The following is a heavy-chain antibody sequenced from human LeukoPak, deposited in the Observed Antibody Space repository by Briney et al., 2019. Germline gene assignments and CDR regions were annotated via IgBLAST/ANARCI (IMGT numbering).Heavy chain of an antibody. CDR2: INWSGGST. V-gene: IGHV3-20*04. Sequence: GGSLRLSCAASGFTFDDYGMSWVRQAPGKGLEWVSGINWSGGSTGYADSVKGRFTISRDNAKNSLYLQMNSLRAEDTAVYYCAKDGIRGYSYGFAYFDYWGQGTLVTVSS. D-gene: IGHD5-18*01. CDR1: GFTFDDYG. J-gene: IGHJ4*02. CDR3: AKDGIRGYSYGFAYFDY.